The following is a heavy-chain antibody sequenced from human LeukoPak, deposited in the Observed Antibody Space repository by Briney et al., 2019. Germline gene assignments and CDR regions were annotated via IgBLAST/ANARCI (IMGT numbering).Heavy chain of an antibody. J-gene: IGHJ4*02. CDR3: ARAFTIFGVVIRYYFDY. CDR2: INHSGST. CDR1: GGSITNYY. Sequence: PSETLSLTCTVSGGSITNYYWSWIRQPPGKGLEWIGEINHSGSTNYNPSLKSRVTISVDTSKNQFSLKLSSVTAADTAVYYCARAFTIFGVVIRYYFDYWGQGTLVTVSS. V-gene: IGHV4-34*01. D-gene: IGHD3-3*01.